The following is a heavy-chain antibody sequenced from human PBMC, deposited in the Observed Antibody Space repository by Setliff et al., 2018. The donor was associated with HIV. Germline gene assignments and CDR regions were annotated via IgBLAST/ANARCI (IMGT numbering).Heavy chain of an antibody. CDR3: ARQLLWFGESGLHMDV. CDR2: INTNTGNP. J-gene: IGHJ6*03. D-gene: IGHD3-10*01. V-gene: IGHV7-4-1*02. CDR1: GYTFTGHY. Sequence: GASVKVSCKSSGYTFTGHYIHWVRQAPGQGLEWMGWINTNTGNPTYAQGFTGRFVFSLDTSVSTAYLQISSLKAEDTAIYYCARQLLWFGESGLHMDVWGKGTTVTVSS.